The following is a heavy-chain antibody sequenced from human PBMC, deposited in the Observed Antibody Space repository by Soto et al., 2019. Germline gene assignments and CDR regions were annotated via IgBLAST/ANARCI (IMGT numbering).Heavy chain of an antibody. CDR3: ARYGDIVVVVAATGDNWFDP. CDR1: SISSSSYY. D-gene: IGHD2-15*01. V-gene: IGHV4-39*01. CDR2: IYYSGST. J-gene: IGHJ5*02. Sequence: SISSSSYYWGWIRQPPGEGLEWIGSIYYSGSTYYNPSLKSRVTISVDTSKNQFSLKLSSVTAADTAVYYCARYGDIVVVVAATGDNWFDPWGQGTLVTVSS.